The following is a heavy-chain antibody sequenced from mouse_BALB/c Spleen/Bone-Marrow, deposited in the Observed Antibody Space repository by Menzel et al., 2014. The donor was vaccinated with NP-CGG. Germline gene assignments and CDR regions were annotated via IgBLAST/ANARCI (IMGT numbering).Heavy chain of an antibody. V-gene: IGHV14-3*02. CDR1: GFNIKDTY. CDR2: IDPANGNT. CDR3: ASYRYAWYFDV. Sequence: DVQLQESGAALVKPRAPVKLSCTASGFNIKDTYMHWVKQRPEQGLEWIGRIDPANGNTKYDPKFQGKATITADTSSNTAYLQLSSLTSEDTAVYYCASYRYAWYFDVWGAGTTVTVSS. D-gene: IGHD2-14*01. J-gene: IGHJ1*01.